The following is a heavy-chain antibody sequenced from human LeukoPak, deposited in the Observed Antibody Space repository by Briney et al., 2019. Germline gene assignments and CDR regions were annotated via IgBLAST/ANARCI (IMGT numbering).Heavy chain of an antibody. CDR2: INHSGST. D-gene: IGHD3-9*01. Sequence: PSETLSLTCTVSGGSTSSYYWSWIRQPPGKGLEWIGEINHSGSTNYNPSLKSRVTISVDTSKNQFSLKLSSVTAADTAVYYCASPYDILTGQDYWGQGTLVTVSS. CDR1: GGSTSSYY. J-gene: IGHJ4*02. CDR3: ASPYDILTGQDY. V-gene: IGHV4-34*01.